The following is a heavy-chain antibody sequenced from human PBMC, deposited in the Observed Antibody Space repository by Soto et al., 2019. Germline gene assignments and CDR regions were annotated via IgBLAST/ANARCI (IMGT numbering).Heavy chain of an antibody. V-gene: IGHV4-39*01. J-gene: IGHJ5*02. CDR2: IAHDGHS. CDR3: ARQVYGDYLGGNWFDP. Sequence: SETLSVNCSILGDSISHTLFYWGWVRQSPEKGLEWIGSIAHDGHSYCNRSLQSRVTLFADTSRNQFSLTMKSVSVADTAIYFCARQVYGDYLGGNWFDPGGQGALVTVSS. D-gene: IGHD4-17*01. CDR1: GDSISHTLFY.